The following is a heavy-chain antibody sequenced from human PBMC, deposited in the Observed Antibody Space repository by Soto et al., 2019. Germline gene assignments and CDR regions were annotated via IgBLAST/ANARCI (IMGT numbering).Heavy chain of an antibody. CDR1: VFTFVSHT. V-gene: IGHV3-23*01. CDR3: AKDNGYDDYKYYFDY. J-gene: IGHJ4*02. Sequence: LRLCCASSVFTFVSHTISWVRQAPGKGLEWVSIFSSGGNIYYAASVKGRFTISRDNSKNTLYLQMNSLRAEDTAIYYCAKDNGYDDYKYYFDYWGQGTLVTVSS. CDR2: FSSGGNI. D-gene: IGHD4-17*01.